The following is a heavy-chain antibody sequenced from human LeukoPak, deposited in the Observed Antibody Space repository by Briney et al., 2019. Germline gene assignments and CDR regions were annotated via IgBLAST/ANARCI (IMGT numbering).Heavy chain of an antibody. D-gene: IGHD5-12*01. CDR2: IYHSGST. CDR3: ARDGYSGNDGL. V-gene: IGHV4-59*01. J-gene: IGHJ4*02. CDR1: GGSISSYY. Sequence: SETLSLTCTVSGGSISSYYWSWIRQPPGKGLEWIGYIYHSGSTKYNPSLKSRVTISVDTSKNQFSLKLSSVTAADTAVYYCARDGYSGNDGLWGQGSLVTVSS.